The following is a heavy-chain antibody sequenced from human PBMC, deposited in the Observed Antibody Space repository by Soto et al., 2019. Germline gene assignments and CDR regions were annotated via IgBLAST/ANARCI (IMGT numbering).Heavy chain of an antibody. V-gene: IGHV3-33*01. CDR2: IWYDGSNK. J-gene: IGHJ5*02. Sequence: SLRLSCAASGFTFSSYGMHWVRQAPGKGLEWGAVIWYDGSNKYYADSVKGRFTISRDNSKNTLYLQMNSLRAEDTAVYYCARDSNSADYGDDDGLNWFDPWGQGTLVTVS. D-gene: IGHD4-17*01. CDR1: GFTFSSYG. CDR3: ARDSNSADYGDDDGLNWFDP.